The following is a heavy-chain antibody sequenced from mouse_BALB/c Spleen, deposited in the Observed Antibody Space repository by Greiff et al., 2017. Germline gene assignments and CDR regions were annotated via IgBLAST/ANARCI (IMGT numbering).Heavy chain of an antibody. J-gene: IGHJ1*01. CDR1: GFTFSSYG. CDR3: ARHGVTTATWYFDV. CDR2: ISSGGSYT. V-gene: IGHV5-6*01. D-gene: IGHD1-2*01. Sequence: EVQGVESGGDLVKPGGSLKLSCAASGFTFSSYGMSWVRQTPDKRLEWVATISSGGSYTYYPDSVKGRFTISRDNAKNTLYLQMSSLKSEDTAMYYCARHGVTTATWYFDVWGAGTTVTVSS.